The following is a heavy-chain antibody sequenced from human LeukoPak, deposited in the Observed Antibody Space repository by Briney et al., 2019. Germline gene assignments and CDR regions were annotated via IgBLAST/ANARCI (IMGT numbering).Heavy chain of an antibody. CDR2: ISSSSSYI. V-gene: IGHV3-21*01. CDR1: GFTFSSYS. Sequence: GGSLRLSCAASGFTFSSYSMNWVRQAPGKGLEWVSSISSSSSYIYYADSVKGRFTISRDNAKNSLYLQMNSLRAEDTAVYYCARDGNWNYRGLIRSYYGMDVWGQGTTVTVSS. CDR3: ARDGNWNYRGLIRSYYGMDV. D-gene: IGHD1-7*01. J-gene: IGHJ6*02.